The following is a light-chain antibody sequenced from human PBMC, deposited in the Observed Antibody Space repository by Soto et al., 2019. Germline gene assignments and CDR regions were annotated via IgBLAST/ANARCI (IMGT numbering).Light chain of an antibody. CDR2: DAS. Sequence: EIVLTQYTGTLSLSPGERATLSCMASQSVSSYLAWYQQKPGQAPRLLIYDASNRATGIPARFSGSGSGTDFTLTISSLEPEDLAVYYCQQRSNWPWTFGQGTKVDIK. J-gene: IGKJ1*01. CDR1: QSVSSY. V-gene: IGKV3-11*01. CDR3: QQRSNWPWT.